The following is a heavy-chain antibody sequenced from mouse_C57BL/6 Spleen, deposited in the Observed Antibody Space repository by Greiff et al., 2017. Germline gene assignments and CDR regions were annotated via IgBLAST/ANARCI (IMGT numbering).Heavy chain of an antibody. V-gene: IGHV1-55*01. CDR2: IYPGSGST. CDR1: GYTFTSYW. CDR3: ARDYGSRAWFAY. D-gene: IGHD1-1*01. Sequence: QVQLQQPGAELVQPGASVKMSCKASGYTFTSYWITWVKQRPGQGLEWIGDIYPGSGSTNYNEKFKSKATLTVDTSSSTAYMQLSSLTSEDSAVYYCARDYGSRAWFAYWGQGTLVTVSA. J-gene: IGHJ3*01.